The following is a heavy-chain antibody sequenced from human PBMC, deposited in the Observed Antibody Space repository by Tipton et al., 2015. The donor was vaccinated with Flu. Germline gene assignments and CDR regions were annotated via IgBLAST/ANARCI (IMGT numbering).Heavy chain of an antibody. CDR3: ARRGNGFDV. J-gene: IGHJ3*01. Sequence: MQLVQSGAEMKKPGESLKISCKGVGYFFNSDWIGWVRQLPGKGLEWMGIIYPSDSDTRYSPSFQGRVAFSVDKSTNTAFLRWRSLQATDTAMYYCARRGNGFDVWGQGTMVTVSS. V-gene: IGHV5-51*01. D-gene: IGHD6-13*01. CDR1: GYFFNSDW. CDR2: IYPSDSDT.